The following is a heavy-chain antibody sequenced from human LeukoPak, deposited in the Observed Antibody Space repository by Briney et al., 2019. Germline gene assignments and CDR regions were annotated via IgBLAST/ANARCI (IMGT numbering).Heavy chain of an antibody. CDR3: ARDPFGSGWSDY. CDR2: IYYSGST. D-gene: IGHD6-19*01. Sequence: KASETLSLTCTVSGGSISSYYWSWIRQPPGKGLEWIGYIYYSGSTNYNPSLKSRVTISVDTSKDQFSLKLSSVSAADTAVHYCARDPFGSGWSDYWRQETLDTVCS. CDR1: GGSISSYY. V-gene: IGHV4-59*01. J-gene: IGHJ4*02.